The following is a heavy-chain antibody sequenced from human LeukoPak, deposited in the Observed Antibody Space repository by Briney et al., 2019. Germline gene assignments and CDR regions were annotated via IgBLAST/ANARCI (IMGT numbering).Heavy chain of an antibody. CDR1: GGSFSGYY. CDR3: ARDLRRIAAAVGGPYFDY. D-gene: IGHD6-13*01. J-gene: IGHJ4*02. V-gene: IGHV4-34*01. CDR2: INHSGST. Sequence: SETLSLTCGVYGGSFSGYYWSWIRQPPGKGLEWIGEINHSGSTNYNPSLKSRVTISVDTSKNQFSLKLSSVTAADTAVYYCARDLRRIAAAVGGPYFDYWGQGTLVTVS.